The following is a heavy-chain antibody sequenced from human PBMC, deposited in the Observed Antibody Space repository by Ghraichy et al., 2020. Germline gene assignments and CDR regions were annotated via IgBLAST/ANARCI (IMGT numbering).Heavy chain of an antibody. CDR2: IYYSGST. J-gene: IGHJ6*02. V-gene: IGHV4-59*01. Sequence: SETLSLTCTVSGGSISSYYWSWIRQPPGKGLEWIGYIYYSGSTNYNPSLKSRVTISVDTSKNQFSLKLSSVTAADTAVYYCARGLGYCSSTSCYASYYYYGMDVWGQGTTVTVSS. CDR3: ARGLGYCSSTSCYASYYYYGMDV. CDR1: GGSISSYY. D-gene: IGHD2-2*01.